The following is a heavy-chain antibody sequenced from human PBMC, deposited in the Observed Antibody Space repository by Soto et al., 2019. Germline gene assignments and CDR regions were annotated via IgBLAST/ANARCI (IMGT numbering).Heavy chain of an antibody. CDR3: AKKYSYGSGTYLFHFDY. CDR2: ISASESST. CDR1: GFIFSHYA. V-gene: IGHV3-23*01. Sequence: EVQLLESGGGLVQPGGSLRLSCAASGFIFSHYAMTWVRQAPGKGLEWVSTISASESSTYYADSVKGRFTGSRDNSRNTLYLQMNSLRAEDTAVYYCAKKYSYGSGTYLFHFDYWGQGTLVTVSS. D-gene: IGHD3-10*01. J-gene: IGHJ4*02.